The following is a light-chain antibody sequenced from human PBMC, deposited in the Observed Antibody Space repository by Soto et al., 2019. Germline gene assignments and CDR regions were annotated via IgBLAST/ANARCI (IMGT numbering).Light chain of an antibody. CDR2: DAS. CDR3: QQSNDWRSIT. CDR1: QSVGGN. Sequence: EIVMTQSPATLSVSPGERATVSCWASQSVGGNLAWYQQRPGQAPRLLIFDASTRATGIPARFSGSGSGTEFTLSISNVQSEDLAVYYCQQSNDWRSITFGQGTRLEIK. J-gene: IGKJ5*01. V-gene: IGKV3-15*01.